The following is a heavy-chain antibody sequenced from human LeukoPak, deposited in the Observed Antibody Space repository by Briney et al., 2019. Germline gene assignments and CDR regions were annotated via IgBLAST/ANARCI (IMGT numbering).Heavy chain of an antibody. CDR1: RGSITDNY. V-gene: IGHV4-59*01. D-gene: IGHD6-19*01. Sequence: SETLSLTCTVSRGSITDNYWSWIRQPPGKGPEWIGYVYYSGGGTNYNPSLKSRVTMPVDTSKNHFSLKLGSVTAADTAVYYCARGNSSGWYGGFDYWGQGILVTVSS. CDR3: ARGNSSGWYGGFDY. J-gene: IGHJ4*02. CDR2: VYYSGGGT.